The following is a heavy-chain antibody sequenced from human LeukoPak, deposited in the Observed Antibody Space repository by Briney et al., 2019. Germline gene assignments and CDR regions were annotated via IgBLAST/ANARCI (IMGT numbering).Heavy chain of an antibody. CDR3: ARFCSGGSCYYAIDY. Sequence: AGGSLRLSCAAAGFTFSSYWMSWVRQAPGKGREWVANIKQDGSEKYYVDSVKGRFTISRGNAKNSLYLQMNSLRAEDTAVYYCARFCSGGSCYYAIDYWGQGTLVTVSS. J-gene: IGHJ4*02. CDR2: IKQDGSEK. CDR1: GFTFSSYW. D-gene: IGHD2-15*01. V-gene: IGHV3-7*01.